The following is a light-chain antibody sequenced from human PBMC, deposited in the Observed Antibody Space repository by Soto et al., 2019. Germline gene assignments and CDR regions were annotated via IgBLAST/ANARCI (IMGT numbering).Light chain of an antibody. J-gene: IGKJ1*01. CDR3: QQYDIWPPWT. Sequence: EIEMTQSPATLSVSPGERATIACRASQSVGRKLAWYQQKPGQAPRLLIHDASNRAMGVPARFRGSGSGTEFTLTISSLQSEDVAVSHGQQYDIWPPWTFGQGNKVEI. CDR2: DAS. V-gene: IGKV3-15*01. CDR1: QSVGRK.